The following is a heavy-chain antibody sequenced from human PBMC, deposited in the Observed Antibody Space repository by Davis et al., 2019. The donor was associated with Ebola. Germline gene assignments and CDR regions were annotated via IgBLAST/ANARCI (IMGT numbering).Heavy chain of an antibody. CDR3: ARDGEVMTTGLLVYYYGMDV. CDR2: IRYDGSKA. CDR1: GGRNG. V-gene: IGHV3-30*02. D-gene: IGHD4-11*01. Sequence: GESLKISCAASGGRNGMHWVRQAPGKGLEWVAFIRYDGSKAYYADSVKGRFTISRDNAKNSLYLQMNSLRAEDTAVYYCARDGEVMTTGLLVYYYGMDVWGKGTTVTVSS. J-gene: IGHJ6*04.